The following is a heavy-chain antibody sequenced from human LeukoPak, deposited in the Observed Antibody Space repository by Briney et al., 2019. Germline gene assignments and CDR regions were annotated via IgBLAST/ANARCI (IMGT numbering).Heavy chain of an antibody. J-gene: IGHJ4*02. D-gene: IGHD1-7*01. V-gene: IGHV4-38-2*01. CDR3: ARHGAYNWNFYFDY. CDR1: GYSISSGYY. Sequence: SETLSLTCAVSGYSISSGYYWGWIRQPPGKGLEWIGSIYHSGSTYYNSSLKSRVTISVDTSKNQFSLKLSSVTAADTAVYYCARHGAYNWNFYFDYWGQGTLVTVSS. CDR2: IYHSGST.